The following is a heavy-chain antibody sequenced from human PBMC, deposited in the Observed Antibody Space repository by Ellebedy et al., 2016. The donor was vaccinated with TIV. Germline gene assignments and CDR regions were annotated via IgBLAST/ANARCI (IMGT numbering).Heavy chain of an antibody. V-gene: IGHV3-23*01. J-gene: IGHJ4*02. CDR3: AKDAIYGDGYWEFDY. D-gene: IGHD4-17*01. Sequence: GGSLRLSCAVSGFRLSTYATSWVRQAPGKEPEWVSGVTGSGSTYYADSVRGRFTISRDTTNHILYLEMNNLRVEDSAKYYCAKDAIYGDGYWEFDYWGQGAQVTVSS. CDR1: GFRLSTYA. CDR2: VTGSGST.